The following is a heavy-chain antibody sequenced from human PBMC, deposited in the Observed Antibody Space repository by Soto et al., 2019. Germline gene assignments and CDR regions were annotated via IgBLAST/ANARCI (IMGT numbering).Heavy chain of an antibody. CDR3: AITNWPQGY. D-gene: IGHD1-1*01. CDR2: IYSGGST. Sequence: PGGSLRLSCAASGFTFTNAWMSWVRQAPGKGLEWVSVIYSGGSTYYADSVKGRFTISRDNSKNTLYLQMNSLRAEDTAVYYCAITNWPQGYWGQGTLVTVSS. CDR1: GFTFTNAW. J-gene: IGHJ4*02. V-gene: IGHV3-66*01.